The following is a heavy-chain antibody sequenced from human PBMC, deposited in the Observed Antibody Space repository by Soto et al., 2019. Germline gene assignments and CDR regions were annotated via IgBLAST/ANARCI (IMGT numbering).Heavy chain of an antibody. D-gene: IGHD2-2*01. J-gene: IGHJ6*02. Sequence: SETLSLTCTVSGGSISSGGYYWSWIRQHPGKGLEWIGYIYYSGSTYYNPSLKSRVTISVDTSKNQFSLKLSSVTAADTAVYYCARVPAGDYYYYGMDVWGQGTTVTVSS. CDR1: GGSISSGGYY. V-gene: IGHV4-31*03. CDR2: IYYSGST. CDR3: ARVPAGDYYYYGMDV.